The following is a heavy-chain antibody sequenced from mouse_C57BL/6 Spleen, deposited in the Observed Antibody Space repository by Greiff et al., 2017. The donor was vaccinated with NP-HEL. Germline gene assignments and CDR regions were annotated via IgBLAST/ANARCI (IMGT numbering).Heavy chain of an antibody. D-gene: IGHD1-1*01. Sequence: EVQLQQSGPGLVKPSQSLSLTCSVTGYSITSGYYWNWIRQFPGNKLEWMGYISYDGSNNYNPSLKNRISITRDTSKNQFFLKLNSVTTEDTATYYCAREKIYYGSSRYYAMDYWGQGTSVTVSS. V-gene: IGHV3-6*01. CDR3: AREKIYYGSSRYYAMDY. J-gene: IGHJ4*01. CDR2: ISYDGSN. CDR1: GYSITSGYY.